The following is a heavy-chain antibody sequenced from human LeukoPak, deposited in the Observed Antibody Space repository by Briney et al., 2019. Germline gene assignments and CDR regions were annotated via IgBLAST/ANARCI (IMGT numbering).Heavy chain of an antibody. CDR3: ARAGRREAPFDY. Sequence: SVKVSCKASGGTFSSYAISWVRQAPGQGLEWMGGIIPILGTANYAQKFQGRVTITADKSTSTAYMELSSLRSEDTAVYYCARAGRREAPFDYWGQGTLVTVSS. V-gene: IGHV1-69*10. CDR1: GGTFSSYA. D-gene: IGHD1-14*01. J-gene: IGHJ4*02. CDR2: IIPILGTA.